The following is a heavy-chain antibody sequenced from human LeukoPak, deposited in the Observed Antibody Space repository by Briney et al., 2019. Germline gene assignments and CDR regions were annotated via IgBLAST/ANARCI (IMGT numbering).Heavy chain of an antibody. J-gene: IGHJ4*02. CDR2: ISSSSSYI. CDR3: AKVGEYSGSYFDY. CDR1: GFTFSSYS. D-gene: IGHD1-26*01. V-gene: IGHV3-21*04. Sequence: GGSLRLSCAASGFTFSSYSMNWVRQAPGEGLEWVSSISSSSSYIYYADSVKGRFTISRDNAKNSLYLQMNSLRAEDTAVYYCAKVGEYSGSYFDYWGQGTLVTVSS.